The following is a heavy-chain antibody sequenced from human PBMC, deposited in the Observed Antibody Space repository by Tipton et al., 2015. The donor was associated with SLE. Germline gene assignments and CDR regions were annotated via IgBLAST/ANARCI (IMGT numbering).Heavy chain of an antibody. J-gene: IGHJ4*02. CDR2: IRCNRDT. CDR1: GASVSSHY. CDR3: ARGSVVADDY. V-gene: IGHV4-59*02. Sequence: TLSLTCTVSGASVSSHYWNWIRQTPGKGLEWIGYIRCNRDTNYHPSLKSRVTISVDTSKNQLSLKLTSVTAADTAVYYCARGSVVADDYWGQGTLVTVSS. D-gene: IGHD2-15*01.